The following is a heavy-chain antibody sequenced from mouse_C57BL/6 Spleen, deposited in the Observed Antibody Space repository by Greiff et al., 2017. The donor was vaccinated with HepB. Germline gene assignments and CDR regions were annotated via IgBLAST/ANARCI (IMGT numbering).Heavy chain of an antibody. J-gene: IGHJ4*01. CDR1: GYTFTGYW. V-gene: IGHV1-9*01. CDR3: ARDYDYDVRDYYAMDY. CDR2: ILPGSGST. D-gene: IGHD2-4*01. Sequence: QVQLQQSGAELMKPGASVKLSCKATGYTFTGYWIEWVKQRPGHGLEWIGEILPGSGSTNYNEKFKGKATFTADTSSNTAYMQLSSLTTEDTAIYYCARDYDYDVRDYYAMDYWGQGTSVTVSS.